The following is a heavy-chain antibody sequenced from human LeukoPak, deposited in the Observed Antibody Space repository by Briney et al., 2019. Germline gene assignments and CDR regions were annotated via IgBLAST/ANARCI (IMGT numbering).Heavy chain of an antibody. CDR3: ARADERGYSYGYYYYYMDV. Sequence: ASVKVSCTPSGYTFTSYYTNWVRQATGQGLEWMGWMNPNSGNTGYAQKFQSRVTMTRNTSISTAYMELSSLRSEDTAVYYCARADERGYSYGYYYYYMDVWGKGTTVTVSS. D-gene: IGHD5-18*01. V-gene: IGHV1-8*01. J-gene: IGHJ6*03. CDR2: MNPNSGNT. CDR1: GYTFTSYY.